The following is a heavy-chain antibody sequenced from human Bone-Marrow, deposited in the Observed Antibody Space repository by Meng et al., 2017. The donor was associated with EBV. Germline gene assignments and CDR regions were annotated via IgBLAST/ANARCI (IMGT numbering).Heavy chain of an antibody. D-gene: IGHD3-10*01. V-gene: IGHV1-69*01. CDR3: ARGAVRGVIHWFDP. CDR2: IIPIFGTA. CDR1: VGTFNSYA. Sequence: VQRVESGAEGNEAGSSVKVSVNASVGTFNSYATSWGRQAPGQGLEWMGGIIPIFGTANYAQKFQGSVTITADESTSTAYMELSSLRSEDTAVYYCARGAVRGVIHWFDPWGQGTLVTVSS. J-gene: IGHJ5*02.